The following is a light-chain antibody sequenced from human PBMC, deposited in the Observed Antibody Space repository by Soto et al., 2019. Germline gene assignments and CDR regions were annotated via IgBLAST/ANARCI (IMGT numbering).Light chain of an antibody. CDR3: QQYVSPPIT. CDR2: GAS. Sequence: EIVLTQSPGTLSLSPGERATLSCRASQSVSRSDLAWYQQKPGQAPSLLIYGASSRATGIPDRFSGSGSGTDFTLTISRLEPEDFAVYYCQQYVSPPITFGQGTRLEIK. V-gene: IGKV3-20*01. J-gene: IGKJ5*01. CDR1: QSVSRSD.